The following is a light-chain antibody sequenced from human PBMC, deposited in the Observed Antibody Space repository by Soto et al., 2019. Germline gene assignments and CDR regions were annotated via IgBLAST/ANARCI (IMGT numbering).Light chain of an antibody. CDR2: EVS. Sequence: QSALTQPPSASGAPGPSVTISCTGTSSDVGGYNFVSWYQQHPGKAPKLMIYEVSERPSGVPDRFSGSKSGNSASLTVSGLQAEYEADYYCSSYAGSNIVVFGGGTKVTVL. J-gene: IGLJ2*01. V-gene: IGLV2-8*01. CDR1: SSDVGGYNF. CDR3: SSYAGSNIVV.